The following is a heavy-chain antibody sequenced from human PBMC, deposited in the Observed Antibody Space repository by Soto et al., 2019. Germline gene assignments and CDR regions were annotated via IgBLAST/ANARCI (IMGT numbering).Heavy chain of an antibody. V-gene: IGHV3-23*01. CDR2: ISGSGGST. CDR1: GFTFSSYA. J-gene: IGHJ4*02. Sequence: PGGSLRLSCAASGFTFSSYAMSWVLQAPGKGLEWVSAISGSGGSTYYADSVKGRFTISRDNSKNTLYLQMNSLRAEDTAVYYCAIFLSSGWYPGYFYYWGQGTLVTVSS. D-gene: IGHD6-19*01. CDR3: AIFLSSGWYPGYFYY.